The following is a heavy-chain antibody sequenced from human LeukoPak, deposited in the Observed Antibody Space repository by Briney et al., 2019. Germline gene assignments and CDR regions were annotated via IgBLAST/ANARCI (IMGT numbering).Heavy chain of an antibody. D-gene: IGHD6-19*01. CDR3: ARGRGGYSSGWYGGHYFDY. V-gene: IGHV4-34*01. J-gene: IGHJ4*02. CDR2: INHSGST. CDR1: GGSFSGYY. Sequence: SETLSLTCAVYGGSFSGYYWSWIRQPPGKGLEWIGEINHSGSTNYNPSLKSRVTISVDTSKNQFSLKLSSVTAADTAVYYCARGRGGYSSGWYGGHYFDYWGQGTLVTVSS.